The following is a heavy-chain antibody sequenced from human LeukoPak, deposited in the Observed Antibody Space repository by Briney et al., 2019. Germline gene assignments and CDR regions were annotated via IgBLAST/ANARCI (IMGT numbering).Heavy chain of an antibody. V-gene: IGHV1-8*03. Sequence: ASVKVSCKASGYTFTSYHMHWVRQAPGQGLEWMGWMNPNSGNTGYAQRFQGRLTITMNTSISTAYMELSSLRSEDTAVYYCARVRLWSGYNGYYMDVWGKGTTVTVSS. CDR3: ARVRLWSGYNGYYMDV. J-gene: IGHJ6*03. CDR2: MNPNSGNT. D-gene: IGHD3-3*01. CDR1: GYTFTSYH.